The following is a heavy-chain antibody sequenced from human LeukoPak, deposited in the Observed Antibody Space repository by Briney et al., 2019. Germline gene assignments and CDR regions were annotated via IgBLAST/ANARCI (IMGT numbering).Heavy chain of an antibody. CDR2: ISSSSSYI. J-gene: IGHJ5*02. CDR1: GFTFSSYS. CDR3: ARPYNNWFATPTNWFDP. D-gene: IGHD1-1*01. Sequence: GGSLRLSCAASGFTFSSYSMNWVRQAPGKGLEWVSSISSSSSYIYYADSVKGRFTVSRDNAKKSLFLQMNSLRAEDTAVYYCARPYNNWFATPTNWFDPWAREPWSPSPQ. V-gene: IGHV3-21*01.